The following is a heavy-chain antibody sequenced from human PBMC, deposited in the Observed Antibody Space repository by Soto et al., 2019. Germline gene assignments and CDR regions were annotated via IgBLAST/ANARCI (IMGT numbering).Heavy chain of an antibody. CDR1: GFTFSSYA. CDR2: ISGSGDST. D-gene: IGHD6-13*01. Sequence: EVQLVDSGGGLVQPGGSLRLSCAASGFTFSSYAMNWVRQAPGKGLEWVSVISGSGDSTYYAESVKGRFTISRDNSKNTLYLQMNSLRAEDTAVYYCARRGPGTYFDYWGQGTLVTVSS. CDR3: ARRGPGTYFDY. V-gene: IGHV3-23*04. J-gene: IGHJ4*02.